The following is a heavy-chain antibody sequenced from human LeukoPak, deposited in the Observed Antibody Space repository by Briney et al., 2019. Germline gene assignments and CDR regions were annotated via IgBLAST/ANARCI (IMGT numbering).Heavy chain of an antibody. D-gene: IGHD3-16*01. CDR1: GFTFNNAW. J-gene: IGHJ3*02. CDR3: RLLGGVADLDAFDI. Sequence: PGGSLRLSCAASGFTFNNAWMSWVRQAPGKGLEWVGRIKSKTDGGTTDHAAPVKGRFTISRDDSKNTLYLQMNSLKTEDTAVYYCRLLGGVADLDAFDIWGQGTMVTVSS. V-gene: IGHV3-15*01. CDR2: IKSKTDGGTT.